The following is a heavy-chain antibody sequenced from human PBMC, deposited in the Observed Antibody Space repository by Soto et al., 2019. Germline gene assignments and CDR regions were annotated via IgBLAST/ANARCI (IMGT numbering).Heavy chain of an antibody. V-gene: IGHV5-51*01. CDR1: GYSFTSYW. CDR3: ASHRPNNGDYRSGNAFDI. CDR2: IYPGDSDT. J-gene: IGHJ3*02. Sequence: PGESLKISCKGSGYSFTSYWIGWVRQMPGKGLEWMGIIYPGDSDTRYSPSFQGQVTISADKSISTAYLQWSSLKASDTAMYYCASHRPNNGDYRSGNAFDIWGQGTMVTVSS. D-gene: IGHD4-17*01.